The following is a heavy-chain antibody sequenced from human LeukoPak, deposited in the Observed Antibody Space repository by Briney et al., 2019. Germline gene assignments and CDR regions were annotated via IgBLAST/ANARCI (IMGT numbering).Heavy chain of an antibody. J-gene: IGHJ3*02. D-gene: IGHD3-22*01. CDR1: GGSISSGDYY. V-gene: IGHV4-31*03. CDR3: ARNLGITMIVVAHFDAFDI. Sequence: SQTLSLTCTVSGGSISSGDYYWSWIRQPPGKGLEWIGYIYYSGSTYYNPSLKSRVTISVDTSKNQFSLKLSSVTAADTAVYYCARNLGITMIVVAHFDAFDIWGQGTMVTVSS. CDR2: IYYSGST.